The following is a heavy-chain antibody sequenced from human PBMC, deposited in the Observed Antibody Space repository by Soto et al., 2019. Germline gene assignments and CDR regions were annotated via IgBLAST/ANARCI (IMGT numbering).Heavy chain of an antibody. V-gene: IGHV4-31*03. CDR1: GGSISRGGYY. CDR3: ARDKCLGVRVVAYYLDY. CDR2: IYYSGST. J-gene: IGHJ4*02. D-gene: IGHD2-15*01. Sequence: NPSETLSLTCTVSGGSISRGGYYWSWILQHPGKGLEWIGYIYYSGSTYYNPSLKSRVTISVDTSKNQFSLKLSSVTAADTAVYYCARDKCLGVRVVAYYLDYWGQGTLVTVSS.